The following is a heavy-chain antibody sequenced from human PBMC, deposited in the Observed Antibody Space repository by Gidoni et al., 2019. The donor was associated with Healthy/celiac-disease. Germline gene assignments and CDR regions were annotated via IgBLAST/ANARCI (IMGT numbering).Heavy chain of an antibody. J-gene: IGHJ3*02. CDR3: ARVNNDYGDYVSAFDI. V-gene: IGHV3-20*04. D-gene: IGHD4-17*01. CDR1: GVTLDDYG. Sequence: EVQLVESGGGVVRPGGSLRLSCAASGVTLDDYGMSWVRQAPGKGLEWVSGINWNGGSTGYADSVKGRFTISRDNAKNSLYLQMNSLRAEDTALYYCARVNNDYGDYVSAFDIWGQGTMVTVSS. CDR2: INWNGGST.